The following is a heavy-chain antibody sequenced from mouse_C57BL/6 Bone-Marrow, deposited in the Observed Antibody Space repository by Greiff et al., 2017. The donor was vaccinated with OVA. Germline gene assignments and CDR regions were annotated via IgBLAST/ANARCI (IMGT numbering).Heavy chain of an antibody. CDR2: ISSGSSTI. CDR3: ARGYYGSSWDWYFDV. CDR1: GFTFSDYG. Sequence: EVNVVESGGGLVKPGGSLKLSCAASGFTFSDYGMHWVRQAPEKGLEWVAYISSGSSTIYYADTVKGRFTISRDNAKNTLFLQMTSLRSEDTAMYYCARGYYGSSWDWYFDVWGTGTTVTVSS. V-gene: IGHV5-17*01. J-gene: IGHJ1*03. D-gene: IGHD1-1*01.